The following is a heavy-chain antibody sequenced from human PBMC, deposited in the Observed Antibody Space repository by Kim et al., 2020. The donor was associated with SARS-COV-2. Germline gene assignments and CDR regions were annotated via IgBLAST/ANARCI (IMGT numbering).Heavy chain of an antibody. CDR3: ATVGTRGDIVATTYYYYYYGMDV. V-gene: IGHV1-24*01. D-gene: IGHD5-12*01. Sequence: ASVKVSCKVSGYTLTELSMHWVRQAPGKGLEWMGGFDPEDGETIYAQKFQGRVTMTEDTSTDTAYMELSSLRSEDTAVYYCATVGTRGDIVATTYYYYYYGMDVWGQGTTVTVSS. CDR1: GYTLTELS. J-gene: IGHJ6*02. CDR2: FDPEDGET.